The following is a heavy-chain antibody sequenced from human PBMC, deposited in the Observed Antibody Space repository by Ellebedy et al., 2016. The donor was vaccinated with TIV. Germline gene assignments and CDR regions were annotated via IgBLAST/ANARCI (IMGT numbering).Heavy chain of an antibody. V-gene: IGHV5-51*01. D-gene: IGHD4-17*01. CDR2: IYPGDSDT. Sequence: GESLKISXKGSGSSFTSYWIGWVRQMPGKGLEWMGIIYPGDSDTRYSPSFQGQVTISADKSISTAYLQWSSLKASDTAMYYCARGSDYGDYVAAFDIWGQGTMVTVSS. CDR1: GSSFTSYW. CDR3: ARGSDYGDYVAAFDI. J-gene: IGHJ3*02.